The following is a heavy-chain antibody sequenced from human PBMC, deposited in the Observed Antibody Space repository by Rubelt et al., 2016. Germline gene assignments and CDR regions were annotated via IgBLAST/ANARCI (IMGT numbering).Heavy chain of an antibody. Sequence: QVQLQQWGAGLLKPSETLSLTCAVYGGSFSGYYWSWIRQPPGKGLEWIGEINHSGSTNYNPSLKFRVTISVDTSKNQFSLKLSAVTAAETAGYCCARDLGVGPAQGRLDPWGQGTLVTVSS. J-gene: IGHJ5*02. CDR3: ARDLGVGPAQGRLDP. V-gene: IGHV4-34*01. D-gene: IGHD2-2*01. CDR1: GGSFSGYY. CDR2: INHSGST.